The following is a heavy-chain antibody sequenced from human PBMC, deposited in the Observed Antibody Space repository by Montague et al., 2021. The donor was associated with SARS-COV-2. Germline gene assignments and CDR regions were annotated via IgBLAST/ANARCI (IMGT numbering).Heavy chain of an antibody. D-gene: IGHD6-19*01. CDR1: GFTFSSYW. Sequence: SLRLSCAASGFTFSSYWMHWVRQAPGKGLAWVSRINSDGSSTSYADSVXGRFTISRDNAKNTLYLQMNSLRAEDTAVYYCARDLMTSGYSSGWYYYYYGMDVWGQGTTVTVSS. V-gene: IGHV3-74*01. CDR2: INSDGSST. CDR3: ARDLMTSGYSSGWYYYYYGMDV. J-gene: IGHJ6*02.